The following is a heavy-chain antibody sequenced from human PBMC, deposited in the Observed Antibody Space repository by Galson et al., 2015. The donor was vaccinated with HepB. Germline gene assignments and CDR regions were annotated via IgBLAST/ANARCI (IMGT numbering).Heavy chain of an antibody. D-gene: IGHD3-22*01. J-gene: IGHJ4*02. CDR1: GYTFSNYA. Sequence: SVKVSCKASGYTFSNYAMHWVRQAPGQRLELMGWINGGNGNTKYSQRFQGRVTITRDTSASTAYIEMSSLGSEDTAVYYCAREAYYDSSGSSFDYWGQGTLVTVSS. CDR2: INGGNGNT. V-gene: IGHV1-3*01. CDR3: AREAYYDSSGSSFDY.